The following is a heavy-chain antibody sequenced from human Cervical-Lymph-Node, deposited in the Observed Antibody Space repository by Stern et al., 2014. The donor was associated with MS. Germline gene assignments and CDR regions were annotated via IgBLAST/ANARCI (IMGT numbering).Heavy chain of an antibody. CDR1: GYAFTKYA. Sequence: VQLVQSGAEVKKPGASVHVSCKASGYAFTKYAIHWVRQAPGQRLQWMGWIYGGNGNTKYSQTFQGRVTFTQDTSATTAYMEVRSLRSDDTAVYYCARATHYDPQPRDFYYCMDVWGQGTTVIVSS. CDR3: ARATHYDPQPRDFYYCMDV. CDR2: IYGGNGNT. V-gene: IGHV1-3*01. D-gene: IGHD3-16*01. J-gene: IGHJ6*02.